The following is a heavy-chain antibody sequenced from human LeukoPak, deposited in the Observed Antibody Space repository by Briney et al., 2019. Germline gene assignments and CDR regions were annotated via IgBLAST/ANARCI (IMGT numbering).Heavy chain of an antibody. CDR1: GFTFSSYS. D-gene: IGHD2-2*01. V-gene: IGHV3-48*04. J-gene: IGHJ4*02. CDR2: ISSSSSTI. Sequence: GGSLRLSCAASGFTFSSYSMNWVRQAPGKGLGWVSYISSSSSTIYYADSVKGRFTISRDNAKNSLYLQMNSLRAEDTAVYYCARGQLCSSTSCSSYGGDYWGQGTLVTVSS. CDR3: ARGQLCSSTSCSSYGGDY.